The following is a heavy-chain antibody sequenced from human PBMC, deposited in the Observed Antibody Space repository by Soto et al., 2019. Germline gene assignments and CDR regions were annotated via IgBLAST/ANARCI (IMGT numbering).Heavy chain of an antibody. CDR2: IWYDGSNK. J-gene: IGHJ6*02. Sequence: GGSLRLSCAASGFTFSSYGMHWVRQAPGKGLEWVAVIWYDGSNKYYADSVKGRFTISRDNSKNTLYLQMNSLRAEDTAVYYCSRAWRYFDWSSSYYGMDVWGQGTTVTVSS. CDR3: SRAWRYFDWSSSYYGMDV. D-gene: IGHD3-9*01. CDR1: GFTFSSYG. V-gene: IGHV3-33*01.